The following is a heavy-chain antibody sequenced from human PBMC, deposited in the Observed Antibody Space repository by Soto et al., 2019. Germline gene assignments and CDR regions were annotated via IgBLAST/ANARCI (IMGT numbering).Heavy chain of an antibody. CDR1: GFLVSSNY. J-gene: IGHJ4*02. Sequence: EVQLVESGGDLVQPGRSLRLSCAASGFLVSSNYMSWVRQAPGKVLEWVSIIYSGSNTHYADSVKGRFTISRDNSRNTLYLQMNNLRVEDTAVYYCARGFRVEGAYGAGAFFDSWGQGTLVTVSS. CDR2: IYSGSNT. D-gene: IGHD1-26*01. V-gene: IGHV3-66*01. CDR3: ARGFRVEGAYGAGAFFDS.